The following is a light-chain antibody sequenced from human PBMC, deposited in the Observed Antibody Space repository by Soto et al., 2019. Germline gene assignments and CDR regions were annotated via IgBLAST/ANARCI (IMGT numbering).Light chain of an antibody. Sequence: DIQLTQSPSTLSASVGDRVTLTCRASQSLNSRLAWYQQRPGKAPKLLIYDASTLESGVPSRFSGSGSGTEFTLTINNLHPADLATYICQQYKSYSTFGRGTKVEIK. CDR1: QSLNSR. J-gene: IGKJ1*01. V-gene: IGKV1-5*01. CDR3: QQYKSYST. CDR2: DAS.